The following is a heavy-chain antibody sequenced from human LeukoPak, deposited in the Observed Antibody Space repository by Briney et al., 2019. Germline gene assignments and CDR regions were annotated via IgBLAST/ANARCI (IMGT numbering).Heavy chain of an antibody. V-gene: IGHV4-30-4*08. Sequence: SETLSLTCTVSGRSISSGDYYWSWIRQPPGKGLEWFGYIYYSGSTYYNPSPKSRVTIPVDTSKNQFSLKLSSVTAADTDVYYCARDSYDFWSGYYSPSDVWGKGTTVTVSS. CDR1: GRSISSGDYY. J-gene: IGHJ6*04. CDR3: ARDSYDFWSGYYSPSDV. CDR2: IYYSGST. D-gene: IGHD3-3*01.